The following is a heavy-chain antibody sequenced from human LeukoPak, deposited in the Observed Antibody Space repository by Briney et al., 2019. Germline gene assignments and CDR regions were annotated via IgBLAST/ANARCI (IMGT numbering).Heavy chain of an antibody. D-gene: IGHD5-18*01. CDR2: ISSSGSTI. V-gene: IGHV3-11*04. Sequence: PGGSLRLYCAASGFTFSDYYMSWIRQAQGKGLEGVSYISSSGSTIYYADSVKGRFTISRDNAKNSLYLQMNSLRAEDTAVYYCARDASNGYSYGYHFDYWGQGTLVTVSS. CDR3: ARDASNGYSYGYHFDY. J-gene: IGHJ4*02. CDR1: GFTFSDYY.